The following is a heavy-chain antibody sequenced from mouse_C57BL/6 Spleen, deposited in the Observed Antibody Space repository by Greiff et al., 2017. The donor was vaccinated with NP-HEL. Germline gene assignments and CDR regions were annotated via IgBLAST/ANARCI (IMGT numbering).Heavy chain of an antibody. V-gene: IGHV5-17*01. CDR2: ISSGSSTI. CDR1: GFTFSDYG. CDR3: ANDGDYAMDY. D-gene: IGHD2-3*01. J-gene: IGHJ4*01. Sequence: EVHLVESGGGLVKPGGSLKLSCAASGFTFSDYGMHWVRQAPEKGLEWVAYISSGSSTIYYADTVKGRFTISRDNAKNTLFLQMTGLRSEDTAMYYCANDGDYAMDYWGQGTSVTVSS.